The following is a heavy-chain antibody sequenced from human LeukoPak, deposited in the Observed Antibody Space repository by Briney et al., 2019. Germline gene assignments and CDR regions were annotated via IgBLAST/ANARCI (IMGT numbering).Heavy chain of an antibody. CDR1: GFTFNSFP. V-gene: IGHV3-30*04. Sequence: GGSLRLSCAASGFTFNSFPMHWVRQAPGKGLEWVGLISFDGSDKSYADSVEGRFTISRDNSKNTLYLQMNSLSAEDAAVYYCARVLGFGSPPAYWGQGTLVSVSS. CDR2: ISFDGSDK. J-gene: IGHJ4*02. CDR3: ARVLGFGSPPAY. D-gene: IGHD3-10*01.